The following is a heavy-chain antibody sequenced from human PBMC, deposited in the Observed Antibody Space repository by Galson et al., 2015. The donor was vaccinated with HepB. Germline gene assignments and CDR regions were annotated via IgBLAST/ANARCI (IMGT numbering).Heavy chain of an antibody. Sequence: CAISGDSVSNTTAAWSWIRQSPSGGLEWLGRTYYRSKWYNDYAISVKGRITFTADSLKDQFSLHLNSVTLEDSGVYYCAGDHGAGYDYYFHSWGQGTLVPVSS. CDR1: GDSVSNTTAA. D-gene: IGHD5-12*01. CDR2: TYYRSKWYN. CDR3: AGDHGAGYDYYFHS. V-gene: IGHV6-1*01. J-gene: IGHJ4*02.